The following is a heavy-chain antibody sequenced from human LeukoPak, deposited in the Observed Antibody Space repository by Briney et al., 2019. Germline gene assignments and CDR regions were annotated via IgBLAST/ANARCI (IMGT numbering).Heavy chain of an antibody. J-gene: IGHJ6*02. Sequence: SETLSLTCTVSGGSISSSYWSWVRQPPGEGLEWSGYIDNMGSANYNPSLKSRVTISLDTPQSQVSLQLSSVTAADTGVYYCARAPLYSGGSGWSIYYFYAMDVWGQGTTVTVSS. CDR2: IDNMGSA. V-gene: IGHV4-59*01. D-gene: IGHD6-19*01. CDR1: GGSISSSY. CDR3: ARAPLYSGGSGWSIYYFYAMDV.